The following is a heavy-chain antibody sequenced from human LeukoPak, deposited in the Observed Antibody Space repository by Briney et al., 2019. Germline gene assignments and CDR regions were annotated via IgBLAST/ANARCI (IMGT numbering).Heavy chain of an antibody. CDR3: ARDPHEGYGYLPPDS. CDR1: GYTFTDYY. Sequence: ASVKVSCKASGYTFTDYYMHWVRQAPGQGLEWTGWINPNSGGTKFAQKFQGRVTMTRDTSISTAYMEMSRLRSDDTAVYYYARDPHEGYGYLPPDSWGQGTPVTVSS. V-gene: IGHV1-2*02. J-gene: IGHJ4*02. CDR2: INPNSGGT. D-gene: IGHD5-18*01.